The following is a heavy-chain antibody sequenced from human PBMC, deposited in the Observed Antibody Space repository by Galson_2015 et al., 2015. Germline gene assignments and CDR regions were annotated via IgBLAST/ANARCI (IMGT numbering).Heavy chain of an antibody. D-gene: IGHD3-10*01. CDR1: GGSFSGYS. V-gene: IGHV4-34*01. Sequence: SETLSLTCAVYGGSFSGYSWTWIRQPPGKGLEWIGEIKHSGSTKYNPSLKSRVTISVDTSKNQFSLKLTSVTAADTAVYYCARAWFIGAFDIWGQGTMVTVSS. J-gene: IGHJ3*02. CDR2: IKHSGST. CDR3: ARAWFIGAFDI.